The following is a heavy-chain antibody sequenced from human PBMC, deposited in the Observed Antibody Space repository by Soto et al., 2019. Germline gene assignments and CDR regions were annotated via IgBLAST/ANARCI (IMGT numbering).Heavy chain of an antibody. J-gene: IGHJ5*02. CDR3: AHKGGFGYPES. V-gene: IGHV2-5*02. CDR2: VYWDDDK. CDR1: VFSLTTSGVG. D-gene: IGHD5-18*01. Sequence: QITLKESGPMLVKPTQALTLTCTCSVFSLTTSGVGVGWIRQPPGKALEWLALVYWDDDKRYSPSLTNRLTLSRDTSKNQVVLTLTNVDPTDTGTYFCAHKGGFGYPESWGQGIMVTVSS.